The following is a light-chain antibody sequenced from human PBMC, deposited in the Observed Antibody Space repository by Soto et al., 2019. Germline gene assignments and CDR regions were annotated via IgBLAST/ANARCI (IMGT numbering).Light chain of an antibody. CDR2: GAS. J-gene: IGKJ2*01. CDR1: QSISSE. V-gene: IGKV3-15*01. CDR3: QQGDNWPLT. Sequence: EIVMTQSPATLSVSPGESATLSCRASQSISSELAWYQQKPGQPPRLLIHGASTTATGVPARFTGSGSGSDFTLTISGLQSEDFAVYYCQQGDNWPLTCGQGTRLEI.